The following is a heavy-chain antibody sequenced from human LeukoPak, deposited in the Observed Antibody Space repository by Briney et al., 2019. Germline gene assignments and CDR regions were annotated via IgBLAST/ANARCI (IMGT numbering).Heavy chain of an antibody. CDR3: AKDYWDTAMVDDAFDI. V-gene: IGHV3-23*01. Sequence: GGSLRLSCAAFGFTFSSYAMGWVRQAPGKGLEWVSAISGSGGSTYYADSVKGRFTISRDNSKNTLYLQMNSLRAEDTAVYYCAKDYWDTAMVDDAFDIWGQGTMVTVSS. D-gene: IGHD5-18*01. J-gene: IGHJ3*02. CDR2: ISGSGGST. CDR1: GFTFSSYA.